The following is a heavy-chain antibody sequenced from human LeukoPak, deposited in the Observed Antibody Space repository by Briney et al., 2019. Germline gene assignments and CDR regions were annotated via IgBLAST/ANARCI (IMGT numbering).Heavy chain of an antibody. CDR1: GYTFSSYC. Sequence: ASVKVSCKASGYTFSSYCMHWVRQAPGQGLEWVGIINPSGGSTSYAQKFQGRVTMTGDTSTSTVYMELSSLRSEDTAVYYCARDTGRNTGLSSGSYYYYYYMDVWGKGTTATVSS. V-gene: IGHV1-46*01. D-gene: IGHD1-26*01. J-gene: IGHJ6*03. CDR3: ARDTGRNTGLSSGSYYYYYYMDV. CDR2: INPSGGST.